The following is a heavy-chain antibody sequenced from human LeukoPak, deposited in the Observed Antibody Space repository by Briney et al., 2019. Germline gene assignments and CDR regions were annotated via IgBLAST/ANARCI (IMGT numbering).Heavy chain of an antibody. V-gene: IGHV3-7*01. Sequence: GGSLRLSCEVSGFTFSNYWMMWVRQAPGKGLEWVASIDEDGSETNYVDSVTGRFTVSRDHAKNSLYLQMNTLRAEDTAVYYCVRYGRRANDQPFDVWGQGTMVTVSS. CDR1: GFTFSNYW. CDR2: IDEDGSET. D-gene: IGHD1-1*01. CDR3: VRYGRRANDQPFDV. J-gene: IGHJ3*01.